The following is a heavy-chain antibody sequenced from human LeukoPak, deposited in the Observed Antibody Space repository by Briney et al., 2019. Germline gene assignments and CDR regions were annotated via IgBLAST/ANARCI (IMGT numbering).Heavy chain of an antibody. CDR1: GFTFSRDL. CDR2: IKEDGREK. Sequence: GGSLRLSCVVSGFTFSRDLMSWGRQAPGEGLEGVANIKEDGREKYYVDSVKGRFTISRDNAKNSLYLQMNSLRVEDTAVYYCARLSSYFDFWSGERARYYYYMDVWGKGTAVTVSS. J-gene: IGHJ6*03. CDR3: ARLSSYFDFWSGERARYYYYMDV. D-gene: IGHD3-3*01. V-gene: IGHV3-7*01.